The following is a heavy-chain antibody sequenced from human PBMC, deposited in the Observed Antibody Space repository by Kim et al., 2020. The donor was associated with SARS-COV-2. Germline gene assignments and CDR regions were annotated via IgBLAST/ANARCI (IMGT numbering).Heavy chain of an antibody. D-gene: IGHD2-2*01. J-gene: IGHJ1*01. V-gene: IGHV3-15*01. Sequence: VKGRFTISRDDSKNTLYLQMNSLKTEDTAVYYCTTVNIVVVPAAKGDFQHWGQGTLVTVSS. CDR3: TTVNIVVVPAAKGDFQH.